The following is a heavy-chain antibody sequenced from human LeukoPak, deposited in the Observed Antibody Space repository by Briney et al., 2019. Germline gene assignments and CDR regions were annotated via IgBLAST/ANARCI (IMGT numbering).Heavy chain of an antibody. CDR3: ASYYDSSGYYQNFDY. CDR1: GFTFSSYE. CDR2: ISSSGSTI. Sequence: GGSLRLSCAASGFTFSSYEMNWVRQAPGKGLEWVSYISSSGSTIYYADSVKGRFTISRDNAKNSLYLQMNSLRAEDTAVYYCASYYDSSGYYQNFDYWGQGTLVTVSS. D-gene: IGHD3-22*01. J-gene: IGHJ4*02. V-gene: IGHV3-48*03.